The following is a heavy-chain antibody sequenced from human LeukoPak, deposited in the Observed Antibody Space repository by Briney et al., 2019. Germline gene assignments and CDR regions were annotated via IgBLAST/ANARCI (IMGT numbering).Heavy chain of an antibody. CDR2: ISSNGGST. J-gene: IGHJ4*02. Sequence: GGSLRLSCAASGFTFSSCAMHWVRQAPGKGLEYVSAISSNGGSTYYANSVEGRFTISRDNSKNTLYLQMGSLRAEDMAVYYCARSSREMATIPFDYWGQGTLVTVSS. CDR1: GFTFSSCA. D-gene: IGHD5-24*01. CDR3: ARSSREMATIPFDY. V-gene: IGHV3-64*01.